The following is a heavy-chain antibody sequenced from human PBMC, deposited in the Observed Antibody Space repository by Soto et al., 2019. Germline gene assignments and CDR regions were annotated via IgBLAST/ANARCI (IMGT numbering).Heavy chain of an antibody. CDR2: IWYDGSNK. V-gene: IGHV3-33*01. J-gene: IGHJ6*02. CDR3: ARGGVWSGELDYYYVGMDV. CDR1: GFTFSSYG. D-gene: IGHD3-10*01. Sequence: QVQLVESGGGVVQPGRSLRLSCAASGFTFSSYGMHWVRQAPGKGLEWVAVIWYDGSNKYYADSVKGRFTISRDNSKNPLYLEMNRLRDEDTAVYYCARGGVWSGELDYYYVGMDVWGQGTTVTDSS.